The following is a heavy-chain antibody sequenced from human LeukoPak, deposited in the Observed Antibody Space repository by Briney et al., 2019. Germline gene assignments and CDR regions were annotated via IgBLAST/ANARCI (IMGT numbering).Heavy chain of an antibody. J-gene: IGHJ4*02. V-gene: IGHV3-23*01. CDR3: AWGGYYDSSGRPFDY. D-gene: IGHD3-22*01. Sequence: GGSLRLSCAASGFSFSSYAMSWVRQAPGKGLEWVSSISGSGDNTYYAESVKGRFTISRDNSKNTLFLQMNSLRAEDTAVYYCAWGGYYDSSGRPFDYWGQGTLVTVSS. CDR1: GFSFSSYA. CDR2: ISGSGDNT.